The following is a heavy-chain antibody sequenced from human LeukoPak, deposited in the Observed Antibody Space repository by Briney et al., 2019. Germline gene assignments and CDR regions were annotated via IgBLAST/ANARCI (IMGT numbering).Heavy chain of an antibody. CDR2: ISAYNGNT. CDR3: ARAPYNWNDGDY. J-gene: IGHJ4*02. V-gene: IGHV1-18*04. Sequence: ASVKVSCKASGYTFTSYGISWVRQASGQGLEWMGWISAYNGNTNYAQKLQGRVTMTTDTSTSTAYMELRSLRSDDTAVYYCARAPYNWNDGDYWGQGTLVTVSS. D-gene: IGHD1-1*01. CDR1: GYTFTSYG.